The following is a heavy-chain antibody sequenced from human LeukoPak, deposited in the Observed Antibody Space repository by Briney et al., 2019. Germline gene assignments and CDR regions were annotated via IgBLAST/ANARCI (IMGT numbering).Heavy chain of an antibody. CDR3: ARGKTPTPDLSGWFDTFDP. D-gene: IGHD6-19*01. J-gene: IGHJ5*02. V-gene: IGHV3-11*04. CDR1: GFTFSDYY. Sequence: GGSLRLSCAASGFTFSDYYMSWIRQAPGKGLEWVSYISSSGSTIYYADSVKGRFTISRDNAKNSLYLQMNSLRAEDTAVYYCARGKTPTPDLSGWFDTFDPWGQGTLVTVSS. CDR2: ISSSGSTI.